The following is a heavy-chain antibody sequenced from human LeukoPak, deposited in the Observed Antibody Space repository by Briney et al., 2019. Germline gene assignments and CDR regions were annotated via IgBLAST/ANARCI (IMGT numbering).Heavy chain of an antibody. CDR3: ARDTYYYDSSGYHRFDY. J-gene: IGHJ4*02. Sequence: GASVKVSCKASGGTFSSYAISWVRQAPGQGLEWMGRIIPILGIANYAQKFQGRVTITADKSTSTAYMELSSLRSEDTAVYYCARDTYYYDSSGYHRFDYWGQGTLVTVSS. CDR2: IIPILGIA. D-gene: IGHD3-22*01. V-gene: IGHV1-69*04. CDR1: GGTFSSYA.